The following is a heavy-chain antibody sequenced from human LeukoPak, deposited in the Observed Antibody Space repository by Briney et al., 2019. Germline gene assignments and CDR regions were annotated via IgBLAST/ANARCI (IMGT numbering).Heavy chain of an antibody. V-gene: IGHV1-46*01. D-gene: IGHD3-22*01. CDR3: ARSLINYDSSGYRYYMDV. J-gene: IGHJ6*03. Sequence: ASVKVSCKASGYTFTSYYMHWVRQAPGQGLEWMGIINPSGGSTSYAQKFQGRVTMTRDMSTSTVYMELSSLRSEDTAVYYCARSLINYDSSGYRYYMDVWGKGTTVTVSS. CDR1: GYTFTSYY. CDR2: INPSGGST.